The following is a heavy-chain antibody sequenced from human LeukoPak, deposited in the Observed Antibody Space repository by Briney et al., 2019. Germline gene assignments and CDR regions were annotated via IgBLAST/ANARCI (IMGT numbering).Heavy chain of an antibody. D-gene: IGHD2-2*01. J-gene: IGHJ5*02. V-gene: IGHV4-31*03. CDR1: GGSISSGGYY. Sequence: PSETLSLTCTVSGGSISSGGYYWRWIRQHPGKGLEWIGYIYYSGSTYYNPSLKSRFTISVDTSKNQFSLKLSSVTAADTAVYYCARAAYCSSTSCYGWFDPWGQGTLVTVSS. CDR3: ARAAYCSSTSCYGWFDP. CDR2: IYYSGST.